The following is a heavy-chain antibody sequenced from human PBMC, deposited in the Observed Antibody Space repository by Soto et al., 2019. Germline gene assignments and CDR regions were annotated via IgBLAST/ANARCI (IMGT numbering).Heavy chain of an antibody. CDR3: ASSVLARRSGAFAI. D-gene: IGHD1-1*01. Sequence: PRESLKISCKGSGYSFTSYWIGWVRQMPGKGLEWMGIIYPGDSDTRYSPSFQGQVTISADKSISTAYLQWSSLKASDNAMYYCASSVLARRSGAFAIWGQGTMVTASS. CDR2: IYPGDSDT. J-gene: IGHJ3*02. V-gene: IGHV5-51*01. CDR1: GYSFTSYW.